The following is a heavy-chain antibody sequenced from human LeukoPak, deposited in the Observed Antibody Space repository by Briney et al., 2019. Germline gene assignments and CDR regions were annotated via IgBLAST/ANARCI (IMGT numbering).Heavy chain of an antibody. CDR3: AKGVDSDRYFDY. CDR2: ISYDGSNK. CDR1: GFTFSSYG. D-gene: IGHD3-16*02. V-gene: IGHV3-30*18. Sequence: GGSLRLSCAASGFTFSSYGMHWVRQAPGKGLEWVAVISYDGSNKYYADSVKGRFTISRDNSMNTLYLQMDSLRVEDTALYYCAKGVDSDRYFDYWGQGTLVTVSS. J-gene: IGHJ4*02.